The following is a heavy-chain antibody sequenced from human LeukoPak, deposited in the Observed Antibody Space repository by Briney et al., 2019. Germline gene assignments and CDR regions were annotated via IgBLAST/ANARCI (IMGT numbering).Heavy chain of an antibody. CDR1: GGSISSGGFS. CDR3: ARGTPDFDS. J-gene: IGHJ4*02. V-gene: IGHV4-30-2*01. Sequence: SQTLSLTCAVSGGSISSGGFSWNWIWQPPGKGLEWIGFIYQSGRATYNPSLKSRVNISVDRSKNQFSVKMNSVTAADTAVYFCARGTPDFDSWGQGTLVTVSS. CDR2: IYQSGRA.